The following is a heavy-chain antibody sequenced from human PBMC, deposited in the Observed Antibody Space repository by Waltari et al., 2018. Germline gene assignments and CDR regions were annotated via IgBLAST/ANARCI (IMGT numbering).Heavy chain of an antibody. CDR3: ATGYTRESGLDY. Sequence: QLQLHESGSGLVKPSQTLSLTCTVSGASISSGDFSWSWIRQPPGKGLEWIGYIYSGTTSYNPSLKNRVTISIDRSKNQFSLKLNSVTAADTAVYYCATGYTRESGLDYWGQGTLVTVSS. D-gene: IGHD6-13*01. J-gene: IGHJ4*02. CDR1: GASISSGDFS. V-gene: IGHV4-30-2*01. CDR2: IYSGTT.